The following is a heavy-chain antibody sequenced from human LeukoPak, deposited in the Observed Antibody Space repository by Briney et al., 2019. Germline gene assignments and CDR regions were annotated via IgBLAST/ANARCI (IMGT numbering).Heavy chain of an antibody. CDR3: ARALTYYYDSNDAFDI. Sequence: GRSLRLSCAASGFTFDDYAMHWVRQAPGKGLEWVSGISWNSGSIGYADSVKGRFTISRDNAKNSLYLQMNSLRAEDTALYYCARALTYYYDSNDAFDIWGQGTMVTVSS. V-gene: IGHV3-9*01. CDR1: GFTFDDYA. J-gene: IGHJ3*02. D-gene: IGHD3-22*01. CDR2: ISWNSGSI.